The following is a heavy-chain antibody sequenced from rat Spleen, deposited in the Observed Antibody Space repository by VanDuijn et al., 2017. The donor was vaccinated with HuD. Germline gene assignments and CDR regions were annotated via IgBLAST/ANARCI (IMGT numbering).Heavy chain of an antibody. CDR1: GFTFSDYG. CDR3: ARPTEGIAWFAY. J-gene: IGHJ3*01. CDR2: ISYGDTSGHSST. D-gene: IGHD1-11*01. Sequence: EVQMVESGGGLVQPGRSLKLSCAASGFTFSDYGMAWVRQAPTKGLEWVATISYGDTSGHSSTYYRDSVKGRFTISRDNAENTVYLQMNSLRSEDTATYYCARPTEGIAWFAYWGQGTLVTVSS. V-gene: IGHV5-29*01.